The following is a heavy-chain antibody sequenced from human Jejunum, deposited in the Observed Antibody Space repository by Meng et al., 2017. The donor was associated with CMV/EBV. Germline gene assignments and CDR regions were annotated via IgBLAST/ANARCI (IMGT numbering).Heavy chain of an antibody. J-gene: IGHJ4*02. V-gene: IGHV4-34*01. CDR3: ANRQYSYASTY. D-gene: IGHD3-16*01. Sequence: SLPCAVYGGSFSDYYWSWIRQPPGKGLEWIGDINHRGTTNYNPSLRTRVTISADTSKNQFSLKVNAVTDADTAIYFCANRQYSYASTYWGQGALVTVSS. CDR2: INHRGTT. CDR1: GGSFSDYY.